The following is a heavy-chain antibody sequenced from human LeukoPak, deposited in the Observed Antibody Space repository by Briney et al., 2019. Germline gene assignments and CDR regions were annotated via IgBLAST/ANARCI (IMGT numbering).Heavy chain of an antibody. CDR2: INPNSGGT. CDR3: ARMAYYDILTGYSY. V-gene: IGHV1-2*02. CDR1: GYTFTGYY. D-gene: IGHD3-9*01. Sequence: ASVKVSCKASGYTFTGYYMHWVRQAPGQGLEWMGWINPNSGGTNYAQKFQGRVTMTGDTSISTAYMELSRLRSEDTAVYYCARMAYYDILTGYSYWGQGTLVTVSS. J-gene: IGHJ4*02.